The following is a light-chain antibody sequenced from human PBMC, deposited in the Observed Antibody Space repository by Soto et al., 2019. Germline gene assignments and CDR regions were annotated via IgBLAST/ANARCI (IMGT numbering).Light chain of an antibody. J-gene: IGLJ1*01. CDR2: EVS. CDR1: SSDVGGYNY. V-gene: IGLV2-14*01. Sequence: QSVLTQPASVSGSPGQSITISCTGTSSDVGGYNYVSWYQQHPGKAPKLMIYEVSNRPSGVSNRFSGSQSGNTASLTISGLQAEDEADYYCSSYTSSSSHYVFGTGTKLTVL. CDR3: SSYTSSSSHYV.